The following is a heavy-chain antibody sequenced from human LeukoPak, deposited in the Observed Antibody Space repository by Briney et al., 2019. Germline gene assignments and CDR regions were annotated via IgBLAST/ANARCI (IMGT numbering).Heavy chain of an antibody. V-gene: IGHV3-30-3*01. CDR2: ISYDGSNK. J-gene: IGHJ5*02. Sequence: GRSLRLSCAASGFTFSSYAMHWVRQAPGKGLEWVAVISYDGSNKYYADSVKGRFTISRDNSKNTLYLQMNSLRAEDTAVYYCARSNLLIKGFDPWGQGTLVTVSS. CDR1: GFTFSSYA. CDR3: ARSNLLIKGFDP. D-gene: IGHD3-16*01.